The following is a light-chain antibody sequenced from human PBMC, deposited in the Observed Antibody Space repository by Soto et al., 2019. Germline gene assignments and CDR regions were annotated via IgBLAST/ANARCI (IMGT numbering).Light chain of an antibody. J-gene: IGLJ1*01. V-gene: IGLV2-23*02. CDR3: CSYAGSSTFPYV. Sequence: QSVLTQPASVSGSPGQSITISCTGTSSDVGSYNLVSWYQQHPGKAPKLMIYEVSKRPSGVSNRFSGSKSGNTASLTISGLQAEDEADYYCCSYAGSSTFPYVFGTGTKVTVL. CDR2: EVS. CDR1: SSDVGSYNL.